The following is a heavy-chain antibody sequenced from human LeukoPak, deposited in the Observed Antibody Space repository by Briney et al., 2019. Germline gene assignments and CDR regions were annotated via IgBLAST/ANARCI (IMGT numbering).Heavy chain of an antibody. V-gene: IGHV3-30*02. D-gene: IGHD2-2*01. CDR1: GFTFSTYG. CDR2: IRYDGSNK. Sequence: GGSLRLSCAASGFTFSTYGMHWVRQAPGKGLEWVAFIRYDGSNKYYADSVKGRFTISRDNSKNTVYLQMNSLRAEDTAVYYCVREGLECSGSSCQRAAFDYWGQGTLVTVSS. J-gene: IGHJ4*02. CDR3: VREGLECSGSSCQRAAFDY.